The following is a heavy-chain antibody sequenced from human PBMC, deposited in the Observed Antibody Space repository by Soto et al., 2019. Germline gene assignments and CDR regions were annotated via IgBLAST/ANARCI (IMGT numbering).Heavy chain of an antibody. CDR2: ISGNGSYT. CDR3: ARSVGTTGVFDV. J-gene: IGHJ4*02. Sequence: EVQLLESGGDLVQPGGSLRLSCAASGFTFATYAMSWVRRAPGKGLDWVSAISGNGSYTYHGNSVKGRFSISRDNSKNMLDLQISGLRGGDTAIYYCARSVGTTGVFDVWGQGTLVTVSS. CDR1: GFTFATYA. D-gene: IGHD4-17*01. V-gene: IGHV3-23*02.